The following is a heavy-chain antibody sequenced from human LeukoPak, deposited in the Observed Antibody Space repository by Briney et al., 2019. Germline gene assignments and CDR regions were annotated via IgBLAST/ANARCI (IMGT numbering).Heavy chain of an antibody. Sequence: GRSLRLSCAASGFTFSSYAMHWVRQAPGKGLEWVAVISYDGSNKYYADSVKGRFTISRDNSKNTLYLQMNSLRAEDTAVYYCAKNKGYSDGGYYFDYWGQGTLVTVSS. CDR2: ISYDGSNK. V-gene: IGHV3-30-3*02. CDR3: AKNKGYSDGGYYFDY. J-gene: IGHJ4*02. D-gene: IGHD5-18*01. CDR1: GFTFSSYA.